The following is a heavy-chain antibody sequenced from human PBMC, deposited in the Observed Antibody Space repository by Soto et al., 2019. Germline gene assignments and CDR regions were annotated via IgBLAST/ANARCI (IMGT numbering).Heavy chain of an antibody. Sequence: PSETLSLTCTVSGGSISSYYWSWIRQPPGKGLEWIGYIYYSGSTNYNPSLKSRVTISVDTSKNQFPLKLSSVTAADTAVYYCARRGGGYDLYYFDYWGQGTLVTVSS. V-gene: IGHV4-59*08. CDR1: GGSISSYY. CDR2: IYYSGST. J-gene: IGHJ4*02. D-gene: IGHD5-12*01. CDR3: ARRGGGYDLYYFDY.